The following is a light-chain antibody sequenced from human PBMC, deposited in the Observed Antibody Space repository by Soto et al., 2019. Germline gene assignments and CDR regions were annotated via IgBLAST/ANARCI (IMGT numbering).Light chain of an antibody. CDR2: DNS. CDR3: QSYDSSLSENVV. Sequence: QSVLTQPPSVSGAPGQRVTISCTGTSSNIGAGYDVHWYQQLPGTAPKLLIYDNSNRPSGVPDRFSGSKSGTSASLAITGLQAEDEADYSCQSYDSSLSENVVFGGGTQLTVL. J-gene: IGLJ2*01. CDR1: SSNIGAGYD. V-gene: IGLV1-40*01.